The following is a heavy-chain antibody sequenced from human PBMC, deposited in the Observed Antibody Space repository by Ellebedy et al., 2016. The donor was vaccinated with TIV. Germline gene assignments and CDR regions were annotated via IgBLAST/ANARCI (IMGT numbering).Heavy chain of an antibody. CDR3: ARGGYGDY. CDR2: ITGIRSTI. D-gene: IGHD5-12*01. Sequence: GESLKISCAASGFTFSSYSMNWVRQAPGKGLEWVSYITGIRSTIYYADSVKGRFTISSDNAKNSLYLQMNSLREEDTAVYYCARGGYGDYWGQGTLVTVSS. J-gene: IGHJ4*02. V-gene: IGHV3-48*02. CDR1: GFTFSSYS.